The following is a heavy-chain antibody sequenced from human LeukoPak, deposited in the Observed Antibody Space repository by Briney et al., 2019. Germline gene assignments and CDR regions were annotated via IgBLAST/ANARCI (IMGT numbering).Heavy chain of an antibody. CDR1: GGSISRYY. Sequence: KPSETLSLPCTVSGGSISRYYWSWIRQPGGKGLECIGRIYTSGSTKYNPSLKSRVTMSVHMSKNQFSLKLSAVTAADTGVYYCARDGIEAAGTGWFDPWGQGTLVTVSS. V-gene: IGHV4-4*07. CDR3: ARDGIEAAGTGWFDP. J-gene: IGHJ5*02. CDR2: IYTSGST. D-gene: IGHD6-13*01.